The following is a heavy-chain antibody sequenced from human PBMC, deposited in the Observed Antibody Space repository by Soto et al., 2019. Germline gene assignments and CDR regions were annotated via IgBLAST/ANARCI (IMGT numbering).Heavy chain of an antibody. CDR2: MHSRGRS. CDR3: ASHIEFSGSSVFDS. D-gene: IGHD6-6*01. Sequence: QLQLQESGPRLVKPSETLSLTCAVSGGSLSSSSFFWGWIRQPPGKGLEWIGSMHSRGRSYYNASLKSRPTISVDTSKNQFSLRLTSVAATDTAVYFCASHIEFSGSSVFDSWGQGTLVTVSS. CDR1: GGSLSSSSFF. V-gene: IGHV4-39*01. J-gene: IGHJ4*02.